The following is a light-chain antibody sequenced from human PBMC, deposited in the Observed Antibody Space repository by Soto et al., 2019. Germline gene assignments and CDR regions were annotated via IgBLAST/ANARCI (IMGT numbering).Light chain of an antibody. CDR2: GAS. Sequence: VVLTQSPGTLSLSPGERATLSCRASQSVSSSSLAWYQHSPGQAPRLLIYGASSMATGIPDRFSGSGSGTDFTLTISRLETEDFVVYYCQQYGSSFPTFGQGTQVEI. V-gene: IGKV3-20*01. CDR1: QSVSSSS. CDR3: QQYGSSFPT. J-gene: IGKJ1*01.